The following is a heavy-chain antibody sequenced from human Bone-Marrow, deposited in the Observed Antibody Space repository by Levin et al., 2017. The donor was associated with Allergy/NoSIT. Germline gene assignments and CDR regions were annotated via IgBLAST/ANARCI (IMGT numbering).Heavy chain of an antibody. J-gene: IGHJ3*02. V-gene: IGHV1-18*01. CDR1: GYTFTSYG. D-gene: IGHD3-22*01. Sequence: ASVKVSCKASGYTFTSYGISWVRQAPGQGLEWMGWISAYNGNTNYAQKLQGRVTMTTDTSTSTAYMELRSLRSDDTAVYYCSSRDYYDSSGYYPSDAFDIWGQGKMVTV. CDR3: SSRDYYDSSGYYPSDAFDI. CDR2: ISAYNGNT.